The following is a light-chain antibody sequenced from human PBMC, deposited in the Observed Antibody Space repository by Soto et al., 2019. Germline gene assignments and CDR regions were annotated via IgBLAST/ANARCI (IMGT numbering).Light chain of an antibody. CDR3: SSYTSRTTYV. V-gene: IGLV2-14*01. Sequence: QSVLTQPASVSGSPGQSISISCSGTSRDIGAYNYVSWYLQHPGKAPKLMIYEVVNRPSGVSNRFSGSKSGNTASLTISGLQAEDEADYYCSSYTSRTTYVFGTGTKVTVL. CDR1: SRDIGAYNY. CDR2: EVV. J-gene: IGLJ1*01.